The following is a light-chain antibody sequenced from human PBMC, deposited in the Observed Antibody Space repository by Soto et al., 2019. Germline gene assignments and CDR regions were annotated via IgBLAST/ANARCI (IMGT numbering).Light chain of an antibody. J-gene: IGLJ3*02. CDR3: QSYDSSLGGSKGV. V-gene: IGLV1-40*01. CDR1: SSDIGAGYD. CDR2: SNI. Sequence: QSVLTQPPSMSGAPGQRVTISCTGSSSDIGAGYDVHWYQQFPGTAPKLLIYSNINRASGVPDRFSGSKSGTSASLAITGLQAEDEADYYCQSYDSSLGGSKGVFGGGTKLTVL.